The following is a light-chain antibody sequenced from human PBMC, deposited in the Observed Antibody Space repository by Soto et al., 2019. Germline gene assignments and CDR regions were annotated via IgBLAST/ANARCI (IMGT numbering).Light chain of an antibody. CDR1: QSVSSY. V-gene: IGKV3-11*01. CDR3: QQRSNWFL. CDR2: DAS. Sequence: EIVLTQSPATLSLSPGERATLSCRASQSVSSYLAWYQQKPGQAPRLLIYDASNRATGIPARFSGSGSGTDFTLTISSLEPEDFAVYYCQQRSNWFLFGQGTLLEIK. J-gene: IGKJ5*01.